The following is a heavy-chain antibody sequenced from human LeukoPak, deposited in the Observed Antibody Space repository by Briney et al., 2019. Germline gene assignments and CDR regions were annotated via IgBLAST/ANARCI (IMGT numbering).Heavy chain of an antibody. D-gene: IGHD6-19*01. J-gene: IGHJ4*02. Sequence: ASVKVSCKASGYTSTSYDISWVRQATGQGLEWMGWMNPNSGNTGYAQKFQGRVTITRNTSISTAYMELSSLRSEDTAVYYCARGMPYSTGWSHFDCWGQGTLVTVSS. V-gene: IGHV1-8*03. CDR2: MNPNSGNT. CDR3: ARGMPYSTGWSHFDC. CDR1: GYTSTSYD.